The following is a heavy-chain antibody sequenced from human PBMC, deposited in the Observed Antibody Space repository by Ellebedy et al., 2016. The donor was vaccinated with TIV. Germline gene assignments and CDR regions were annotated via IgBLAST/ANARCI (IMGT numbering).Heavy chain of an antibody. CDR2: ISGSGGST. J-gene: IGHJ4*02. CDR3: AKDRGGSCFDY. D-gene: IGHD2-15*01. Sequence: GESLKISXAASGFTFSSYAMSWVRQAPGKGLEWVSAISGSGGSTYYADSVKGRFTISRDNSKNTLYLQMNSLRAEDTAVYYCAKDRGGSCFDYWGQGTLVTVSS. CDR1: GFTFSSYA. V-gene: IGHV3-23*01.